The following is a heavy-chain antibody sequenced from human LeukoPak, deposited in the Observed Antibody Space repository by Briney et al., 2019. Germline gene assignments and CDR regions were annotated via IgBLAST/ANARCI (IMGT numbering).Heavy chain of an antibody. Sequence: GGSLRLSCAASGFTFSSYAMSWVRQAPGKGLEWVSAISAGGGSTYYADSVKGRFTISRDNSKNTLYLQMNSLRAEDTAVYCCAKDLRGIAVAGDPFDYWGQGTLVTVSS. V-gene: IGHV3-23*01. J-gene: IGHJ4*02. CDR1: GFTFSSYA. CDR2: ISAGGGST. D-gene: IGHD6-19*01. CDR3: AKDLRGIAVAGDPFDY.